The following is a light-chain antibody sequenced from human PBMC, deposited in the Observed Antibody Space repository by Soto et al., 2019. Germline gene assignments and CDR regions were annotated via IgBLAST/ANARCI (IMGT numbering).Light chain of an antibody. V-gene: IGKV3-20*01. CDR3: QQYGSSPWT. Sequence: EIVLTQSPGTLSLSPGERATLSCRASQSVSSSYLAWYQQKPGQAPRLLIYGASSRATGIPDRFSGSGSGTDFTLTISRLEPEDFAVYYCQQYGSSPWTFGQGTTLEI. J-gene: IGKJ1*01. CDR2: GAS. CDR1: QSVSSSY.